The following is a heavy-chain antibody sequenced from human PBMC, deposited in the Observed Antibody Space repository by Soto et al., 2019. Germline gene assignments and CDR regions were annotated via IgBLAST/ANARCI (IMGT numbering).Heavy chain of an antibody. Sequence: GGSLRLSCAASGFTFSGSAMHWVRQASGKGLEWVGRIRSKANSYATAYAASVKGRFTISRDDSKNTAYLQMNSLKTEDTAVYYCTSSDYGDYSSLFQHWGQGTLVTVSS. V-gene: IGHV3-73*01. CDR3: TSSDYGDYSSLFQH. J-gene: IGHJ1*01. D-gene: IGHD4-17*01. CDR2: IRSKANSYAT. CDR1: GFTFSGSA.